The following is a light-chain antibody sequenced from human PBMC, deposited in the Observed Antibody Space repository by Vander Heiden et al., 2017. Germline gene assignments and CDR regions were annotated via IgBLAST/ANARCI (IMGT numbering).Light chain of an antibody. J-gene: IGLJ3*02. CDR3: ASWDDSLSVVL. V-gene: IGLV1-47*01. Sequence: QSILTQPPSESGTPGPRVTIYCSGSSSNIGAGHVNWYQQLPGAAPKVLIYGTSQRPSGVADRFSGSKSGTSATLAISGLRSDDEADYYCASWDDSLSVVLFGGGTRLTVL. CDR1: SSNIGAGH. CDR2: GTS.